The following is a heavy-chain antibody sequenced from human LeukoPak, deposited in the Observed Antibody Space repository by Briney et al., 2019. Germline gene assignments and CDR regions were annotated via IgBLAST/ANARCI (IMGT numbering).Heavy chain of an antibody. CDR1: GGTFSSYA. CDR3: ARGFRRRLYYDFWSGYYY. J-gene: IGHJ4*02. CDR2: IIPIFGTA. D-gene: IGHD3-3*01. Sequence: SVKASCKASGGTFSSYAISWVRQAPGQGLEWMGGIIPIFGTANYAQKFQGRVTITADESTSTAYMELSSLRSEDTAVYYCARGFRRRLYYDFWSGYYYWGQGTLVTVSS. V-gene: IGHV1-69*13.